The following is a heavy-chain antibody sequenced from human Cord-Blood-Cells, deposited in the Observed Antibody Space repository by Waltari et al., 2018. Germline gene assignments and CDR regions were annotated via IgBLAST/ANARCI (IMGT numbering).Heavy chain of an antibody. CDR2: IIPILGIA. Sequence: QVQLVQSGAEVKKPGSSVKVSCKASGGTFSSYAISWVRQAPGQGLEWMGRIIPILGIANYAQKFQGRVTITADKSTSTAYMELSSLRSEDTAVYYCARVPYCSSTSCYLNWFDPWGQGTLVTVSS. J-gene: IGHJ5*02. CDR3: ARVPYCSSTSCYLNWFDP. D-gene: IGHD2-2*01. V-gene: IGHV1-69*09. CDR1: GGTFSSYA.